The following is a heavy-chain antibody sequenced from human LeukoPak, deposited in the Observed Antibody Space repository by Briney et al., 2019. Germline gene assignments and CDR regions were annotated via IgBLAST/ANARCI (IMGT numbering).Heavy chain of an antibody. CDR2: ISGSGGST. J-gene: IGHJ4*02. V-gene: IGHV3-23*01. CDR1: GFTFSSYA. CDR3: ARGSSWYLNYFDY. D-gene: IGHD6-13*01. Sequence: GGSLRLSCAASGFTFSSYAMSWVRQAPGKGLEWVSAISGSGGSTYYADSVKGRFTISRDNSKNTLYLQMNSLRAEDTAVYYCARGSSWYLNYFDYWGQGTLVTVSS.